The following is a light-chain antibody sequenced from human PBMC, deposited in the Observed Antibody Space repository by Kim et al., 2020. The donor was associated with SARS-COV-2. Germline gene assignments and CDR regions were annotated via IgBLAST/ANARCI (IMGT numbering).Light chain of an antibody. V-gene: IGLV3-27*01. J-gene: IGLJ3*02. CDR3: YSAADNNLGV. CDR2: KDN. Sequence: VSPGHTARISCSGDVLAKKYARWFQQKPGQAPVLVIYKDNERPSGIPERFSGSSSGTTVTLTISGAQVEDEADYYCYSAADNNLGVFGGGTKLTVL. CDR1: VLAKKY.